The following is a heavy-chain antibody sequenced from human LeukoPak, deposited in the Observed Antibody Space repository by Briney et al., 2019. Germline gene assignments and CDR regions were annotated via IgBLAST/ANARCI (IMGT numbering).Heavy chain of an antibody. V-gene: IGHV3-74*01. CDR2: ISSDESIT. Sequence: GGSLRLSCAASGFTFSNYWLHWVRQAPGKGLVWVSRISSDESITSYADFVKGRFTISRDNAKNTLFLQMNGLRAEDTAVYYCARVSLSSGCLSNWGQGTLVTVSS. J-gene: IGHJ4*02. D-gene: IGHD6-19*01. CDR3: ARVSLSSGCLSN. CDR1: GFTFSNYW.